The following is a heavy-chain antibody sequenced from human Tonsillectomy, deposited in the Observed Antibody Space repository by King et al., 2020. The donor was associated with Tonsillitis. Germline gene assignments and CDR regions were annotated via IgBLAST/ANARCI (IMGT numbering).Heavy chain of an antibody. CDR2: IKYDGGEK. Sequence: VQLVESGGGLVQPGGSLRLSCAASGFTFSGYWMNWVRQAPGKGLEWVANIKYDGGEKYYVDSVKGRFTISRDNAKNSLYLQMHSLRAEDTAVYYCARDDVRYFDYWGQGTRVTVSS. CDR1: GFTFSGYW. J-gene: IGHJ4*02. CDR3: ARDDVRYFDY. V-gene: IGHV3-7*01. D-gene: IGHD4-17*01.